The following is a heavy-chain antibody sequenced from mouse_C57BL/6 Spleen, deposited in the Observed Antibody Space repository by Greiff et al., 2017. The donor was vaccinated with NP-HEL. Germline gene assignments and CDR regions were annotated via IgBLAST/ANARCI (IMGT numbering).Heavy chain of an antibody. V-gene: IGHV1-64*01. Sequence: QVQLQQPGAELVKPGASVKLSCKASGYTFTSYWMHWVKQRPGQGLEWIGMIHPNSGSTNYNEKFKSKATLTVDKSSSTAYMQLSSLTSEDSAVYYCARWDGYLAYWAKGLWSLSLQ. J-gene: IGHJ3*01. D-gene: IGHD2-3*01. CDR3: ARWDGYLAY. CDR1: GYTFTSYW. CDR2: IHPNSGST.